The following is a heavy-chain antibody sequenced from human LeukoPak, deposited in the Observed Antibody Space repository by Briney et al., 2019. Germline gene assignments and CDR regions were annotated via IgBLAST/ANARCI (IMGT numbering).Heavy chain of an antibody. D-gene: IGHD4-11*01. V-gene: IGHV3-30*02. CDR3: AKDLRRMTTVTYGP. J-gene: IGHJ5*02. CDR2: IRYDGSNK. Sequence: GGSLRLSCAASGFTFSSYGMHWVRQAPGKGLEWVAFIRYDGSNKYYADSVEGRFTISRDNSKNTLYLQMNSLRAEDTAVYYCAKDLRRMTTVTYGPWGQGTLVTVSS. CDR1: GFTFSSYG.